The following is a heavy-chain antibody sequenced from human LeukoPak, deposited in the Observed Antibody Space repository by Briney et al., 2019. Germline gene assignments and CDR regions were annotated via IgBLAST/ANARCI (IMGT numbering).Heavy chain of an antibody. Sequence: GGSLRLSCAVSGFTFSSYAMHWVRQAPGKGLEWVAVISYDGSNKYYADSVKGRFTISRDNSKNTLYLQMNSLRAEDTAVYYCARGILPPLDYWGQGTLVTVSS. J-gene: IGHJ4*02. CDR2: ISYDGSNK. CDR1: GFTFSSYA. CDR3: ARGILPPLDY. V-gene: IGHV3-30*04.